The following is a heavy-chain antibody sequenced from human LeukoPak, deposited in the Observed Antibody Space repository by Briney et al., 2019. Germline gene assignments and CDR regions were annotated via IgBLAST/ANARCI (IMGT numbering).Heavy chain of an antibody. CDR2: ISGSDTST. V-gene: IGHV3-23*01. Sequence: PGGSLRLSCAASGFPFSRYAMNWVRQAPGKGLEWVSTISGSDTSTYYADSVKGRFTLSRDNSKNTLYMQMNSLRAEDTAVYYCTKFDAPSGRENYWGQGTLVTVSS. J-gene: IGHJ4*02. CDR3: TKFDAPSGRENY. CDR1: GFPFSRYA.